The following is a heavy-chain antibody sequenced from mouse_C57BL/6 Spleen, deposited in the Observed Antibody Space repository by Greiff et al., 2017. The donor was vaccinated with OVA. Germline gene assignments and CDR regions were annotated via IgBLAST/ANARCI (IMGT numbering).Heavy chain of an antibody. Sequence: VQVVESGPGLVAPSQSLSITCTVSGFSLTSYGVHWVRQPPGKGLEWLVVIWSDGSTTYNSALKSRLSISKDNSKSQVFLKMNSLQTDDTAMYYCARHELRGDYAMDYWGQGTSVTVSS. CDR2: IWSDGST. CDR1: GFSLTSYG. CDR3: ARHELRGDYAMDY. D-gene: IGHD3-2*02. V-gene: IGHV2-6-1*01. J-gene: IGHJ4*01.